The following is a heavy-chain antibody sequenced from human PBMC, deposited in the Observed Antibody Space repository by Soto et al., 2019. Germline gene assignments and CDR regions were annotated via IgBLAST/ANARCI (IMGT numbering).Heavy chain of an antibody. CDR2: IYYSGTS. J-gene: IGHJ4*02. CDR3: ARGAPRYSYGSWGLNYFDY. D-gene: IGHD5-18*01. V-gene: IGHV4-31*03. Sequence: SETLSLTCTVSGGSISNGGYYWTWIRQHPGKGLEWIGYIYYSGTSYYNPSLKSRVSMSLDTSENQFSLQLSSVTAADTAVYYCARGAPRYSYGSWGLNYFDYWGRGTLVTVSS. CDR1: GGSISNGGYY.